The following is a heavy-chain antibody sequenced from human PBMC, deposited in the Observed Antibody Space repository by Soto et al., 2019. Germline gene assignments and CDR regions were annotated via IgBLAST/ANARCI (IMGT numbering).Heavy chain of an antibody. J-gene: IGHJ6*03. CDR3: ARRGYCTKGVCTYYHYYMEV. V-gene: IGHV1-18*01. CDR1: GYTFTIYG. CDR2: ISAYNGNT. Sequence: ASVKVSCKASGYTFTIYGISWVLQAPGQGLEWMGWISAYNGNTNYAQKLQGRVTMTTDTSTSTAYMELRSLRSDDTAVYYCARRGYCTKGVCTYYHYYMEVWGKGTTVNVSS. D-gene: IGHD2-8*01.